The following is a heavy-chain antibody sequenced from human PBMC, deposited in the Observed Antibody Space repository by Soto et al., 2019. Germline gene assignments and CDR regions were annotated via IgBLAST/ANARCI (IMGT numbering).Heavy chain of an antibody. J-gene: IGHJ4*02. Sequence: EVQLLESGGGLVQPGGSLRLSCAASEFTFSNYAMSWVRQAPGKGLEWVSAISYGGGTTYYADSVKGRFTITRDNSKITLYLQMNSLRAEDTAVYDCAKNPGYYYDSTGYHVDYWGQGTLVTVSS. V-gene: IGHV3-23*01. CDR3: AKNPGYYYDSTGYHVDY. CDR1: EFTFSNYA. D-gene: IGHD3-22*01. CDR2: ISYGGGTT.